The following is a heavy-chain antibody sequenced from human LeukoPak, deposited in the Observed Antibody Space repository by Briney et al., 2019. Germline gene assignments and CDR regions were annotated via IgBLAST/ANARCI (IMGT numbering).Heavy chain of an antibody. Sequence: ASVKVSCKVSGYTLTELSMHWVRQAPGKGLEWMGGFDPEDGETIYAQKFQGRVTMTTDTSTSTAYMELRSLRSDDTAVYYCARVLVVPAAIRWFDPWGQGTLVTVSS. CDR3: ARVLVVPAAIRWFDP. D-gene: IGHD2-2*01. J-gene: IGHJ5*02. CDR2: FDPEDGET. V-gene: IGHV1-24*01. CDR1: GYTLTELS.